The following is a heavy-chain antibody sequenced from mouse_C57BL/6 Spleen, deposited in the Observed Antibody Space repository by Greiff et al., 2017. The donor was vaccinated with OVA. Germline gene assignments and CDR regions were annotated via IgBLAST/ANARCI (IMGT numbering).Heavy chain of an antibody. J-gene: IGHJ1*03. CDR3: ARAKSYLDV. V-gene: IGHV1-50*01. Sequence: QVQLQQPGAELVKPGASVKLSCKASGYTFTSYWMQWVKQRPGQGLEWIGEIDPSDSYTNYNQKFKGKATLTADTSSSTAYLQLSCLTSEDAAVYSCARAKSYLDVWGKGTTVTVSS. CDR2: IDPSDSYT. CDR1: GYTFTSYW.